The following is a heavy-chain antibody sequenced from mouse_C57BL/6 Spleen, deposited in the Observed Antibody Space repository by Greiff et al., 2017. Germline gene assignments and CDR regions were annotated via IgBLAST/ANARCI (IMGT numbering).Heavy chain of an antibody. CDR1: GYTFTEYT. D-gene: IGHD2-4*01. CDR3: ARHEDRNDYGHWYVDV. CDR2: FYPGSGSI. J-gene: IGHJ1*03. Sequence: QVQLKESGAELVKPGASVKLSCKASGYTFTEYTIHWVKQRSGQGLEWIGWFYPGSGSIKYNEKFKDKATLTEDKSSSTVYMELSRLTSEDSAVYFCARHEDRNDYGHWYVDVWGTGTTVTVSS. V-gene: IGHV1-62-2*01.